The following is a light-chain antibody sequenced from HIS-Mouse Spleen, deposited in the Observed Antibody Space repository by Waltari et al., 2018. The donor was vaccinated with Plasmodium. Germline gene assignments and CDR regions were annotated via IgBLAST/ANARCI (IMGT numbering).Light chain of an antibody. J-gene: IGKJ4*01. CDR1: QGISSY. V-gene: IGKV1-9*01. Sequence: DIQMTQSPSSLSASVGDRVTITCQASQGISSYLAWYQQKPGKAPKLLIYAASTLQSGVPSSFSGSGSGTEFTLTISSLQPEDFATYYCQQLNSYPLTFGGGTKVEIK. CDR2: AAS. CDR3: QQLNSYPLT.